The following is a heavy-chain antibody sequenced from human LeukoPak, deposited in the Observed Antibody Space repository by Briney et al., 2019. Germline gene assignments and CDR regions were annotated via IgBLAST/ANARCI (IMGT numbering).Heavy chain of an antibody. V-gene: IGHV4-34*01. CDR2: INHSGST. CDR1: GGSFSGYY. D-gene: IGHD3-16*01. J-gene: IGHJ5*02. CDR3: AREGAWAFDP. Sequence: SETLSLTCAAYGGSFSGYYWSWIRQPPGKGLEWIGEINHSGSTNYNPSLKSRVTISVDTSKNQFSLKLSSVTAADTAVYYCAREGAWAFDPWGQGTLVTVSS.